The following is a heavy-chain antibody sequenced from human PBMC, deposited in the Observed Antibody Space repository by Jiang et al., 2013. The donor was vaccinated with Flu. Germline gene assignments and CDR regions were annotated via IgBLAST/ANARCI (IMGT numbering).Heavy chain of an antibody. D-gene: IGHD3-22*01. V-gene: IGHV3-21*01. CDR1: GFTFSSYS. CDR3: ARESRARVIVGSSDY. Sequence: VQLVESGGGLVKPGGSLRLSCAASGFTFSSYSMNWVRQAPGKGLEWVSSISSSSSYIYYADSVKGRFTISRDNAKNSLYLQMNSLRAEDTAVYYCARESRARVIVGSSDYWGQGTLVTVSS. J-gene: IGHJ4*02. CDR2: ISSSSSYI.